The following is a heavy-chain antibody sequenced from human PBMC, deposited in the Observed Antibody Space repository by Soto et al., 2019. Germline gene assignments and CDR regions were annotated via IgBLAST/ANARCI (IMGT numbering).Heavy chain of an antibody. V-gene: IGHV3-53*01. CDR2: LHSGGST. J-gene: IGHJ4*02. Sequence: GWSLRLSCAASGFSVSDNYMSWVRQAPGKGLEWVSVLHSGGSTFYADSVKGRFTMSRDNSENTLYLQMNSLRAEDTAVYFCARTKSNALTSYFDNWGEGTLVTVSS. CDR1: GFSVSDNY. CDR3: ARTKSNALTSYFDN. D-gene: IGHD2-2*01.